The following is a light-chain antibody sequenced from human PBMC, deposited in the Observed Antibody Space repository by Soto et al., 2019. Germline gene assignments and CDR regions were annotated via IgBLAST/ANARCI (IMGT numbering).Light chain of an antibody. CDR1: SSYVGGYDS. J-gene: IGLJ1*01. V-gene: IGLV2-14*01. CDR2: DVS. Sequence: QSVLTQPASVSGSPGQSITISCTGTSSYVGGYDSVSWYQQLPGKAPKLLIYDVSNRPSGVSSRFSGSKSGNTASLTISGLQAEDEADYYCNSYTSTITYVFGTGTKSPS. CDR3: NSYTSTITYV.